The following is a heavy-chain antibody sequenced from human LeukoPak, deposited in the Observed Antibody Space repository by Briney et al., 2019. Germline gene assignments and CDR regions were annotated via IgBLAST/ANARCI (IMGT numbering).Heavy chain of an antibody. CDR1: GFTFSSYA. CDR3: AKEGLVNFYYFDS. J-gene: IGHJ4*02. D-gene: IGHD1-26*01. CDR2: ISGRGGST. Sequence: SGGSLRLSCAASGFTFSSYAMSWVRQAPGRGLEWVSAISGRGGSTYYADSVKGRFTIFRDNSKNTLYLQMNSLRAADTAVYYCAKEGLVNFYYFDSWGQGTLVTVSS. V-gene: IGHV3-23*01.